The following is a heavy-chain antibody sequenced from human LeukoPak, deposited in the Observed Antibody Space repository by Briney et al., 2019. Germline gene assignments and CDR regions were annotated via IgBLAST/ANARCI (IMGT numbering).Heavy chain of an antibody. CDR3: AREIGPEYYFDY. V-gene: IGHV3-30*04. Sequence: GGSLRLSCATSGFSFSNYAMHWLRQAPGKGLEWVTVISYDGNNKYYADSVKGRFTIFRDKSKNSLSVQMNSLRAEDTAVYYCAREIGPEYYFDYWGQGTLVTVSS. CDR2: ISYDGNNK. J-gene: IGHJ4*02. CDR1: GFSFSNYA.